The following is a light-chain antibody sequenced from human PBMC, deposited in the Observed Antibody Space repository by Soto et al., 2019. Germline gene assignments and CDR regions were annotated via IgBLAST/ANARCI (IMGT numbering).Light chain of an antibody. J-gene: IGKJ4*01. CDR3: QQYNNWLT. CDR2: GAS. V-gene: IGKV3-15*01. CDR1: ESVGSN. Sequence: EVGMTQSPATLSAFPGERVILSCRASESVGSNLAWYQQKPGQAPRLLIYGASTRATGVPVRFSGSGSGTEFTLTISSLQSEDFALYYCQQYNNWLTFGGGTKVEIE.